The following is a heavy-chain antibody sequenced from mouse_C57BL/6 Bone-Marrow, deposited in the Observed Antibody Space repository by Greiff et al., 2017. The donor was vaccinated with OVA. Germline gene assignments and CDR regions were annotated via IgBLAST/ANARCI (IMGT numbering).Heavy chain of an antibody. J-gene: IGHJ2*01. CDR2: IHPNSGST. CDR1: GYTFTSYW. D-gene: IGHD2-4*01. V-gene: IGHV1-64*01. CDR3: ARGRLRPRDY. Sequence: QVQLQQPGAELVKPGASVKLSCKASGYTFTSYWMHWVKQRPGQGLEWIGMIHPNSGSTNYNEKFKSKATLTVDKSSSTAYMQLSSRTSENYAVYYCARGRLRPRDYWGQGTTLTVSS.